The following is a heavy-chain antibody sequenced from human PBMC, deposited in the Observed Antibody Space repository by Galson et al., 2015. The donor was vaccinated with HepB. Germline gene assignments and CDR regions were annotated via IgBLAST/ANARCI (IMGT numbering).Heavy chain of an antibody. Sequence: SLRLSCAASGFTFSSYAMSWVRQAPGKGLEWVSAISGSGGSTYYADSVKGRFTISRDNSKNTLYLQMNSLRAEDTAVYYCAKHSGYVPDAFDIWGQGTMVTVSS. J-gene: IGHJ3*02. CDR2: ISGSGGST. D-gene: IGHD5-12*01. CDR3: AKHSGYVPDAFDI. V-gene: IGHV3-23*01. CDR1: GFTFSSYA.